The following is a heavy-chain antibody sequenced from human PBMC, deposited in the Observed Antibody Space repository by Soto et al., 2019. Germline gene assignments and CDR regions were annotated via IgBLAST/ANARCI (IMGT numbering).Heavy chain of an antibody. CDR2: ISAYNGNT. CDR3: ARGHRRIYCTNGVCYYYYMDV. V-gene: IGHV1-18*01. D-gene: IGHD2-8*01. Sequence: GASVKVSCKASGYTFTSYGISWVRQAPGQGLEWMGWISAYNGNTSYAQKIQGRVTMTTNTSMSTAYMELSSLRSEDTAVYYCARGHRRIYCTNGVCYYYYMDVWGKGTTVTVSS. J-gene: IGHJ6*03. CDR1: GYTFTSYG.